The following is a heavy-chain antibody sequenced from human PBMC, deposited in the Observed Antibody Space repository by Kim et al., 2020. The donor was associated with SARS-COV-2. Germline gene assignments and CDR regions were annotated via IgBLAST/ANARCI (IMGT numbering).Heavy chain of an antibody. CDR1: GGTFSSYA. CDR3: ARDPGQLWSPDFNWFDP. Sequence: SVKVSCKASGGTFSSYAISWVRQAPGQGLEWMGGIIPIFGTANYAQKFQGRVTITADESTSTAYMELSSLRSEDTAVYYCARDPGQLWSPDFNWFDPWGQGTLVTVSS. CDR2: IIPIFGTA. D-gene: IGHD5-18*01. J-gene: IGHJ5*02. V-gene: IGHV1-69*13.